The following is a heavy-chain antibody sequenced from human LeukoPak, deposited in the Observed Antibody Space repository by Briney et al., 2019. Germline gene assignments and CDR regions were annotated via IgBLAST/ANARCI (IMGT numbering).Heavy chain of an antibody. CDR3: ARGPVYGGKGQGP. Sequence: PSETLSLTCTVSGDSVRSGNYYWTWIRQPPGKGLEWIGYIHYSGTTNYSPSFKSRVTMSVDTSKNQFSLKLNSVTAADTAVYYCARGPVYGGKGQGPWGQGTLVTVSS. CDR2: IHYSGTT. D-gene: IGHD4-23*01. CDR1: GDSVRSGNYY. J-gene: IGHJ5*02. V-gene: IGHV4-61*01.